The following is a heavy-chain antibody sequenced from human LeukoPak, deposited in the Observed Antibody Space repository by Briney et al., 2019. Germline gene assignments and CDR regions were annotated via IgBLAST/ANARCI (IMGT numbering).Heavy chain of an antibody. CDR2: ISSSSSYI. CDR3: ARDHAFDY. J-gene: IGHJ4*02. Sequence: GGSLRLSYAASGFTFSSYSMNWVRQAPGKGLEWVSSISSSSSYIYYADSMKGRFTISRDNAKNSLYLQMNSLRAEDTAVYYCARDHAFDYWGQGTLVTVSS. V-gene: IGHV3-21*01. CDR1: GFTFSSYS.